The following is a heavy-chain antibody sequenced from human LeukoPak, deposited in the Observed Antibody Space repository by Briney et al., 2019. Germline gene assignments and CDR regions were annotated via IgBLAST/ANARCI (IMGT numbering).Heavy chain of an antibody. CDR1: GFTFTNAW. J-gene: IGHJ5*02. CDR3: TTGLGSAYDTNNWFDP. Sequence: GGSLRLSCAASGFTFTNAWMYWVRQAPGRGLEWVGRIKSKADVGTTDYAAPVKGRFTISRDDSRNMVYLQMNSLKTEDTAVYYCTTGLGSAYDTNNWFDPWGQGTLVTVSS. D-gene: IGHD5-12*01. V-gene: IGHV3-15*01. CDR2: IKSKADVGTT.